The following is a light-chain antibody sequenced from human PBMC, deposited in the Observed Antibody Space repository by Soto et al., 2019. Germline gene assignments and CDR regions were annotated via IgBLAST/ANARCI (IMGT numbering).Light chain of an antibody. J-gene: IGKJ4*01. V-gene: IGKV1-12*01. CDR2: AAS. CDR1: QVINTW. Sequence: DIQMTQSPSSVSASLGDRVTITCRASQVINTWLAWYQQKPGEAPKLLIYAASSLQSGVPSRFSGSGSGTDFTLTISSLQPEEFATYYCQQANSFPVTFGGGTRVEIK. CDR3: QQANSFPVT.